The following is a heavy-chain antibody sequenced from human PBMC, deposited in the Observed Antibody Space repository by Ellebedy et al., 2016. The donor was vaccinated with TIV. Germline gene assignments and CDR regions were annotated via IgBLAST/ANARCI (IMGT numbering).Heavy chain of an antibody. Sequence: ASVKVSXXASGYNFAAYHMHWVRQAPGQGLEWIGIMRGDGRVTPHAQKFQGRVTMTSDTSSNTVYMELTSLRSDDSAVYYCARVVGNRNYYYYMDVWGKGTKVTVSS. V-gene: IGHV1-46*01. D-gene: IGHD1-26*01. CDR2: MRGDGRVT. J-gene: IGHJ6*03. CDR3: ARVVGNRNYYYYMDV. CDR1: GYNFAAYH.